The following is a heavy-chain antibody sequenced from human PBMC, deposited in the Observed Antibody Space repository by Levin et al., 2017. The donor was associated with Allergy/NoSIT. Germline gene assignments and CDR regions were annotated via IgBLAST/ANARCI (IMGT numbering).Heavy chain of an antibody. Sequence: ASVKVSCKASGYTFTSYYMHWVRQAPGQGLEWMGIINPSGGSTSYAQKFQGRVTMTRDTSTSTVYMELSSLRSEDTAVYYCARDLGYCSSTSCPLNWFDPWGQGTLVTVSS. D-gene: IGHD2-2*01. V-gene: IGHV1-46*01. CDR2: INPSGGST. CDR1: GYTFTSYY. J-gene: IGHJ5*02. CDR3: ARDLGYCSSTSCPLNWFDP.